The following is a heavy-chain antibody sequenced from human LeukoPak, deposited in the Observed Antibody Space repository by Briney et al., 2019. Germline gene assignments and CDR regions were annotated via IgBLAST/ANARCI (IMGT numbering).Heavy chain of an antibody. Sequence: GGSLRLSCAASGFSFSYYWMSWVRQAPGKGLEWVANIKEDGSEKYYVDSVRGRFTISRDNAKSSLYLLMNSLRAEDTAVYYCARPYYYGSGRSFDYWGQGTLVTVSS. V-gene: IGHV3-7*01. CDR2: IKEDGSEK. CDR3: ARPYYYGSGRSFDY. J-gene: IGHJ4*02. D-gene: IGHD3-10*01. CDR1: GFSFSYYW.